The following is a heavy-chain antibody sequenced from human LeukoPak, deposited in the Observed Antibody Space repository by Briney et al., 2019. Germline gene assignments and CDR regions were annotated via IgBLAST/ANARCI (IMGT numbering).Heavy chain of an antibody. Sequence: ASVKVSCKASGYTFTGYYMHWVRQAPGQGLEWMGWINPNSGGTNYAQKFQGRVTMTRDTSISTAYMELSRLRSNDTAVYHCASQGDSGSYAVDYWGQGTLVTVSS. CDR2: INPNSGGT. V-gene: IGHV1-2*02. D-gene: IGHD1-26*01. CDR3: ASQGDSGSYAVDY. J-gene: IGHJ4*02. CDR1: GYTFTGYY.